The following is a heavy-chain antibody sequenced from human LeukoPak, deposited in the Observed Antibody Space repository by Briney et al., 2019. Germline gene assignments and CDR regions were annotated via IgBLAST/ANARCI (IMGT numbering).Heavy chain of an antibody. D-gene: IGHD6-19*01. CDR2: IQYHGRDK. CDR1: GFTFRTSG. J-gene: IGHJ4*02. Sequence: GGSLRLSCAASGFTFRTSGMHWVRQAPGKGLEWVAFIQYHGRDKYYADSVRGRFTISRDNSKNTLYMEVNSLRAEDTAVYYCAREGGRTVAGTFDNWGQGTLVTVSS. V-gene: IGHV3-30*02. CDR3: AREGGRTVAGTFDN.